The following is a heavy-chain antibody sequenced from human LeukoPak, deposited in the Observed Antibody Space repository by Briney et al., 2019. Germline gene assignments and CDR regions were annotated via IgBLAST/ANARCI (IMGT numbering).Heavy chain of an antibody. CDR3: ARDGDLGIFDY. CDR2: IYTSGST. J-gene: IGHJ4*02. CDR1: GGSISSYY. Sequence: SETLSLTCTVSGGSISSYYWSWLRQPAGKGLEWIGRIYTSGSTNYNPSLKSRVTMSVDTSKNQFSLKLSSVTAADTAVHYCARDGDLGIFDYWGQGTLVTVSS. D-gene: IGHD3-16*01. V-gene: IGHV4-4*07.